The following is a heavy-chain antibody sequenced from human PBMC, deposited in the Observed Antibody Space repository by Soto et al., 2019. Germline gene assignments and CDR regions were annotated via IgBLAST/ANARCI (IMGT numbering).Heavy chain of an antibody. CDR1: GASMSSGGYY. Sequence: SETLSLTCTVSGASMSSGGYYWTWVRQSPGKGLEWIGYIYYSGSTYYNPSLESRVAISLDTSRSQFSLTLHSVTAADTAIYYCARDRHNNFFDPWGQGTLVTVSS. CDR2: IYYSGST. V-gene: IGHV4-31*03. D-gene: IGHD6-6*01. J-gene: IGHJ5*02. CDR3: ARDRHNNFFDP.